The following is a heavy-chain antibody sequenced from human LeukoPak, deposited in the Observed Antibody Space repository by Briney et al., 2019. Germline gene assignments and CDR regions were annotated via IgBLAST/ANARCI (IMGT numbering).Heavy chain of an antibody. CDR1: GFTVSSNY. V-gene: IGHV3-66*01. CDR3: ARDPQYGDHVGYFDY. CDR2: IYSDDKT. Sequence: GGSLRLSCAASGFTVSSNYMSWVRQAPGKGLEWVSVIYSDDKTYYADSVKGRFTISRDNSKNTLYLQMNSLRAEDTAVYYCARDPQYGDHVGYFDYWGLGALVTLSS. J-gene: IGHJ4*02. D-gene: IGHD4-17*01.